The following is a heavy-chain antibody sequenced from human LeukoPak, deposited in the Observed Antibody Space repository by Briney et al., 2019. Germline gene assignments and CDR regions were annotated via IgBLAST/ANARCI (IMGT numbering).Heavy chain of an antibody. J-gene: IGHJ4*02. Sequence: ASVKVSCKVSGYTLTELSMHWVRQAPGKGLEWMGGSHPEDGETIYAQKFQGRVTMTEDTSRDTAYMELSSLRSEDTAVYYCATKGVDTAMVFDYRGQGTLVTVSS. D-gene: IGHD5-18*01. CDR3: ATKGVDTAMVFDY. CDR2: SHPEDGET. CDR1: GYTLTELS. V-gene: IGHV1-24*01.